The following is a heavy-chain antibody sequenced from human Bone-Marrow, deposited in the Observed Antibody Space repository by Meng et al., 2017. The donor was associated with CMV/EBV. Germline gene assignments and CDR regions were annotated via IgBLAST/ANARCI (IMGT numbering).Heavy chain of an antibody. Sequence: GESLKIPCSASGFIFTIYAMTWVRQAPGKGLEWVSTIYSDGSTYYADSLKGRFTISRDNSKNTLSLQMNSLRAADTAVYYCAKAGPGIVPSKNGMDVWGQGTTVTVSS. CDR1: GFIFTIYA. V-gene: IGHV3-23*01. CDR2: IYSDGST. CDR3: AKAGPGIVPSKNGMDV. J-gene: IGHJ6*02. D-gene: IGHD1-26*01.